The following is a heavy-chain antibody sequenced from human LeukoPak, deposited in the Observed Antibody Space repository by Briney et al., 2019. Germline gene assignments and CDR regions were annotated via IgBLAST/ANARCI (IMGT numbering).Heavy chain of an antibody. J-gene: IGHJ3*02. CDR1: GFIFSSYE. V-gene: IGHV3-48*03. D-gene: IGHD3-10*01. CDR3: AREYYGSGSYAFDI. Sequence: GGSLRLSCAASGFIFSSYEMHWVRQAPGKGLEWVSYISTSDSTIYYADSVKGRFTISRDNDKNSLYLQMNSLRAEDTAVYYCAREYYGSGSYAFDIWGQGTMVTVSS. CDR2: ISTSDSTI.